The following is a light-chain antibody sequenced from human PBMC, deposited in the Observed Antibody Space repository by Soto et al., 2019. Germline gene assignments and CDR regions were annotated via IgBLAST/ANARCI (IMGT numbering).Light chain of an antibody. J-gene: IGKJ5*01. CDR3: QQRSNWLPST. CDR2: DAS. Sequence: DIALTQSPDTLSVSPGERATLSCRASRSVGFSLGWYQQKPGQAPRLLIYDASNRATGIPARFSGSGSGTDFTLTISSLEPEDFAVYYCQQRSNWLPSTFGQGTRLEIK. CDR1: RSVGFS. V-gene: IGKV3-11*01.